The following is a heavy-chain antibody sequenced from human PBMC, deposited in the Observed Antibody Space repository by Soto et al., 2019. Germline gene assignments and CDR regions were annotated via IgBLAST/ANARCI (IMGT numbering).Heavy chain of an antibody. CDR3: ARAXSAGLWSSYYYYYGMDV. CDR2: INHSGST. Sequence: SDTLSLTCSVYGGSFRCYYWSWIRQPPGKGLEWIGEINHSGSTNYNPSLKSRVTISVDTSKNQFSLKLSSVTAADTAVYYCARAXSAGLWSSYYYYYGMDVWGQGTTVTVSS. D-gene: IGHD2-21*01. V-gene: IGHV4-34*01. J-gene: IGHJ6*02. CDR1: GGSFRCYY.